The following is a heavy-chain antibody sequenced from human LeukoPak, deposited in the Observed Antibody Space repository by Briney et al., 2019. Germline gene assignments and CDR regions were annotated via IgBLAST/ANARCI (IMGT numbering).Heavy chain of an antibody. Sequence: LETLSLTPALYRGSLSVYYWSCIRQPPGKGLESIGEINHSGSTNYNPPLKSRVTISVDTSKHQFSLQLSSVTAADTAVYYCARGGPDLYYFDYWGQGTLVTVSS. V-gene: IGHV4-34*01. J-gene: IGHJ4*02. CDR1: RGSLSVYY. CDR3: ARGGPDLYYFDY. CDR2: INHSGST. D-gene: IGHD1-14*01.